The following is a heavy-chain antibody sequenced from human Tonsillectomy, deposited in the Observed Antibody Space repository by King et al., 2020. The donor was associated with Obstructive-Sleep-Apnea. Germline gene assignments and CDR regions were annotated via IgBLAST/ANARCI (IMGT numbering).Heavy chain of an antibody. CDR3: AKDYGSGSKAGVDY. D-gene: IGHD3-10*01. CDR1: GFTFDDYA. J-gene: IGHJ4*02. V-gene: IGHV3-43D*03. CDR2: ISCDGGST. Sequence: VQLVESGGVVVQPGGSLRLSCAASGFTFDDYAMHWVRQAPGKGLEWVSLISCDGGSTYYADSVKGRFTISRDNSKNSLYLQMNSLRAEDTALYYCAKDYGSGSKAGVDYWGQGTLVTVSS.